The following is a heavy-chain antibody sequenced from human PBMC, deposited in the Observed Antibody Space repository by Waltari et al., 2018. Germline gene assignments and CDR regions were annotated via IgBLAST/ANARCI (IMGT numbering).Heavy chain of an antibody. V-gene: IGHV3-21*01. J-gene: IGHJ4*02. D-gene: IGHD3-3*01. CDR3: ARVSYDFWSGYYPLDY. CDR1: GFTFSSYS. Sequence: EVQLVESGGGLVKPGGSLRLSCAASGFTFSSYSVNWVRQAPGKGLEWVSSISSGSSYIYYADSVKGRFTSSRDNAKNSLYLQMNSLRAEDTAVYYCARVSYDFWSGYYPLDYWGQGTLVTVSS. CDR2: ISSGSSYI.